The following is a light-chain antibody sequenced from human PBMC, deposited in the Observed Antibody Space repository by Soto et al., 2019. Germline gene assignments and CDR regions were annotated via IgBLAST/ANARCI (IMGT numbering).Light chain of an antibody. Sequence: EIVLTQSPGTLSLSPGERTTLSCRARQSVSNNYLAWYQQKPGQAPRLLIYGASNRATGIPDRFSGSGSGTDFTLTSSRLKPEDFAVYYSQYFGRKFYTFGQGTRLEIK. CDR1: QSVSNNY. CDR2: GAS. V-gene: IGKV3-20*01. J-gene: IGKJ5*01. CDR3: QYFGRKFYT.